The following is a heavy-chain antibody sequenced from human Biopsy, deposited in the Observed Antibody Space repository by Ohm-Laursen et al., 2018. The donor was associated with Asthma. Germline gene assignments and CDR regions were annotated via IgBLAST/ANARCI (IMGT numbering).Heavy chain of an antibody. D-gene: IGHD1-20*01. J-gene: IGHJ5*02. V-gene: IGHV4-34*01. CDR3: ARAAITGIRGWFDP. CDR1: GGSIGAGDYY. Sequence: PGTLSLTCSVSGGSIGAGDYYWSWIRQPPGKGLEWIGEIDQSGYTNYNPSLKNRVTISADTSKNQFHLNLSSVTAADTAVYFCARAAITGIRGWFDPWGQGTQVTVSS. CDR2: IDQSGYT.